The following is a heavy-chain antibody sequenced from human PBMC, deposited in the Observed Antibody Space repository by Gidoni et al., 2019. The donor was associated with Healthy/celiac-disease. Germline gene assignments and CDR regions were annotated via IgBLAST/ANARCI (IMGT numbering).Heavy chain of an antibody. V-gene: IGHV3-11*01. CDR1: GFTFSDYY. Sequence: QVQLVESGGGLVKPGGSLRLSCAASGFTFSDYYMSWIRQAPGKGLEWVSYISSSGSTIYYADSVKGRFTISRDNAKNSLYLQMNSLRAEDTAVYYCARYGGDQSGYSYGYGPAPLYYFDYWGQGTLVTVSS. CDR3: ARYGGDQSGYSYGYGPAPLYYFDY. D-gene: IGHD5-18*01. CDR2: ISSSGSTI. J-gene: IGHJ4*02.